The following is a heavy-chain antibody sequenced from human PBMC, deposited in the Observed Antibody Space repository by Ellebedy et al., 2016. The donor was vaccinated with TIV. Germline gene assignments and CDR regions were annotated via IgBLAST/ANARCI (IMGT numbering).Heavy chain of an antibody. CDR1: GFTFSSYA. V-gene: IGHV3-23*01. D-gene: IGHD5-24*01. Sequence: PGGSLRLSCAASGFTFSSYAMSWVRQAPGKGLGWVSAISGSGGSTYYADSVKGRFTISRDNSKNTLYLQMNSLRAEDTAVYYCAKWGDGYHDGWFDPWGQGTLVTVSS. J-gene: IGHJ5*02. CDR2: ISGSGGST. CDR3: AKWGDGYHDGWFDP.